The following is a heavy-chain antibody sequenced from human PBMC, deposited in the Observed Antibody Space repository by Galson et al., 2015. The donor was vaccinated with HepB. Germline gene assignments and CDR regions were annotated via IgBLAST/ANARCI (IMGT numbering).Heavy chain of an antibody. CDR2: INSDGSST. D-gene: IGHD4-17*01. Sequence: SLRLSCAASGFTFSSHWMHWVRRAPGKGLVWVSRINSDGSSTSYADSVKGRFTISRDNAKNTLYLQMNSLRAEDTAVYYCARSTSYGDYVLYYWGQGTLVTVSS. V-gene: IGHV3-74*01. CDR1: GFTFSSHW. CDR3: ARSTSYGDYVLYY. J-gene: IGHJ4*02.